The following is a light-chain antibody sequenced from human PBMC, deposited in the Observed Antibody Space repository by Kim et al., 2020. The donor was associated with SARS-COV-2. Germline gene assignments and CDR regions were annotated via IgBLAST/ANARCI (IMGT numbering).Light chain of an antibody. CDR2: SDG. CDR3: QVWDSPGGQQV. V-gene: IGLV3-21*02. CDR1: NPDNTG. J-gene: IGLJ2*01. Sequence: AQGETATMPCEGTNPDNTGVPWYQQKAGQAPVLVVTSDGDRPSGIPERFSGSNSRTTATLTISRVEAGDEADYYCQVWDSPGGQQVFGGGTQLTVL.